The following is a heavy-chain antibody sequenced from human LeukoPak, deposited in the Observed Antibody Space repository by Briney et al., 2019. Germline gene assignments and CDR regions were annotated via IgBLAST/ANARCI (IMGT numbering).Heavy chain of an antibody. CDR2: IYPGDSDT. D-gene: IGHD2-15*01. CDR3: ASPARHYCSGGSCYSGLANY. CDR1: GYSFTSYW. Sequence: GESLKISCKGSGYSFTSYWIGWVRQMPGKGLEWMGIIYPGDSDTRYSPSFQGQVTISADKSISTAYLQWSSLKASDTAMYYCASPARHYCSGGSCYSGLANYWGQGTLVTVSS. V-gene: IGHV5-51*01. J-gene: IGHJ4*02.